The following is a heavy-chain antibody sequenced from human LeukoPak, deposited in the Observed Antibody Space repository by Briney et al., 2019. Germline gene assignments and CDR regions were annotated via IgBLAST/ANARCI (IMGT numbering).Heavy chain of an antibody. CDR2: TYYSGST. V-gene: IGHV4-39*01. Sequence: PSETLSLTCTVSGGSISSSSYYWGWIRQPPGKGLEWIGSTYYSGSTYYNPSLKSRVTISVDTSKNQFSLKLSSVTAADTAVYYCARRTMDAYFDYWGQGTLVTASS. J-gene: IGHJ4*02. CDR3: ARRTMDAYFDY. D-gene: IGHD4/OR15-4a*01. CDR1: GGSISSSSYY.